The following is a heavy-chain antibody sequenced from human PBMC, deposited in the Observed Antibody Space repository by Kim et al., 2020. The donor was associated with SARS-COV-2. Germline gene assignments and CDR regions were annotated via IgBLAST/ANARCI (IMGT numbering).Heavy chain of an antibody. J-gene: IGHJ4*02. CDR3: ARRAAGVVW. V-gene: IGHV4-34*01. D-gene: IGHD7-27*01. CDR2: ISHSGIA. CDR1: GGSFSGPY. Sequence: SETLSLTCAVYGGSFSGPYWNWIRQSPGLGLEWIGEISHSGIANYNPSLKSRVTLSVDTSKNQFSLKLSSVTAADTDVYYCARRAAGVVWGGQGTPVTVS.